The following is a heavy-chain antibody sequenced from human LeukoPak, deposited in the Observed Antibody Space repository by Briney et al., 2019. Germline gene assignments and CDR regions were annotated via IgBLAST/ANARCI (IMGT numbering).Heavy chain of an antibody. Sequence: PGTSLRLSCAASGFTFSTYGMHWVRQAPGKGLEWVAVMSYDGRNTYYADSVKGRFIISRDNYKNTLYLQMNSLRVEDTAVYYCAKVQLERRELLPNFDYWGQGTLVTVSS. CDR2: MSYDGRNT. J-gene: IGHJ4*02. CDR1: GFTFSTYG. CDR3: AKVQLERRELLPNFDY. D-gene: IGHD1-1*01. V-gene: IGHV3-30*18.